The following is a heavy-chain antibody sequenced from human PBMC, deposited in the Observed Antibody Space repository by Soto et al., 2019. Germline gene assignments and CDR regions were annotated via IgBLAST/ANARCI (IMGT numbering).Heavy chain of an antibody. V-gene: IGHV3-30-3*02. Sequence: QVHLVESGGGVGQPGKSLRLSCAVSGFTFSDSSMHWVRQGPGRGLEWVALTSHDGSDTYYADAAKGRFTISRDNSNNTLYLQMNSVRPEDTAVYFCANDLRTGIGAFAVSGQGTMVNVSS. J-gene: IGHJ3*01. D-gene: IGHD3-9*01. CDR2: TSHDGSDT. CDR3: ANDLRTGIGAFAV. CDR1: GFTFSDSS.